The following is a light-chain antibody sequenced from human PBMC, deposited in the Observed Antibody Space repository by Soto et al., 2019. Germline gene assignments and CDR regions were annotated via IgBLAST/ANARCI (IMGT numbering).Light chain of an antibody. Sequence: DIQMTQSPSSLSASVGDRVTITFQASQDISNYLNWYQQKPGKAPKLLIYDASNLETGVPSRFSGSGSGTDFTFTINSLQPEDIATCYCQQYDNLPRTFGQGTKLEIK. CDR2: DAS. J-gene: IGKJ2*01. V-gene: IGKV1-33*01. CDR1: QDISNY. CDR3: QQYDNLPRT.